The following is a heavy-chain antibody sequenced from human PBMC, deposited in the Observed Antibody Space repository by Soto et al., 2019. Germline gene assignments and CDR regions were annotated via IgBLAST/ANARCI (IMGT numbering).Heavy chain of an antibody. CDR2: ISLYSDGT. J-gene: IGHJ5*02. CDR3: ARVVPGAEAWFGP. Sequence: QVQLVQSGGEVKSPGASVKVSCKTSGYTFSNYGITWVRQAPGQPLEWLGWISLYSDGTNYAQKFQGRGSMTTDTSTTTADIELRSLRSDDTAVYYCARVVPGAEAWFGPWGQGTLGTVAS. V-gene: IGHV1-18*01. CDR1: GYTFSNYG. D-gene: IGHD2-2*01.